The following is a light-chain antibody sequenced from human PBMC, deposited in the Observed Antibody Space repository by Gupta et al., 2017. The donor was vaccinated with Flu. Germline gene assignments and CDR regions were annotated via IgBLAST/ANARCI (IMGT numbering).Light chain of an antibody. CDR3: QYAHSPPVT. CDR2: STS. CDR1: QSILNSY. J-gene: IGKJ1*01. Sequence: EVVLTQSPGTPPLSPGETATLSCRSSQSILNSYLVSYQQKPDQAPRLLISSTSDRATGIPDRFSGSASGTSFTLTISILAPEDFAVYCCQYAHSPPVTFGQGTRVEIK. V-gene: IGKV3-20*01.